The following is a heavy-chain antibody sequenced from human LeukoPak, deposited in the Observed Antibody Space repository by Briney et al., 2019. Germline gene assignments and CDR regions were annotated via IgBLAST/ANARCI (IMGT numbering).Heavy chain of an antibody. J-gene: IGHJ4*02. CDR2: ISYDSAIK. CDR1: GFTFSSYA. Sequence: GGSLRLSCAASGFTFSSYAMHWVRQAPGKGLEWISYISYDSAIKFYADSVRGRFTISRDNAKNSLYLQMHSLSAEDTAVYFCVRDNPRCCGVVPANIDDYWGQGTLVTVSS. V-gene: IGHV3-48*01. D-gene: IGHD2-15*01. CDR3: VRDNPRCCGVVPANIDDY.